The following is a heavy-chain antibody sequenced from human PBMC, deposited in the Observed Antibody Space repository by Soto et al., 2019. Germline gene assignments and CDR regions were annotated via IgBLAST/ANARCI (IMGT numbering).Heavy chain of an antibody. Sequence: SETLSLTCTVSGGSVRDGSYYWAWLRQPPGKGLEWIGHIYHSGSTIYNPSLKSRVTISIDTSKSQFSLNLNSMSAADTAVYYCAGYNWNYYFDPWGQGTLVTVSS. CDR3: AGYNWNYYFDP. CDR1: GGSVRDGSYY. J-gene: IGHJ5*02. V-gene: IGHV4-61*01. CDR2: IYHSGST. D-gene: IGHD1-7*01.